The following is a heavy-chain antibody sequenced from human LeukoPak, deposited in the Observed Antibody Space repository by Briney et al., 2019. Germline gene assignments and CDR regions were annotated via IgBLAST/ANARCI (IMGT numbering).Heavy chain of an antibody. CDR2: ISWNSGSI. CDR1: GFTFDDYA. Sequence: GRSLRLSCAASGFTFDDYAMHWVRQAPGKGLEWVSGISWNSGSIGYADSVKGRFTISRDNAKNSLYLQMNSLRAEDTALYYCAKGNGGAAYPRFDPWGQGTLVTVSS. CDR3: AKGNGGAAYPRFDP. J-gene: IGHJ5*02. V-gene: IGHV3-9*01. D-gene: IGHD3-10*01.